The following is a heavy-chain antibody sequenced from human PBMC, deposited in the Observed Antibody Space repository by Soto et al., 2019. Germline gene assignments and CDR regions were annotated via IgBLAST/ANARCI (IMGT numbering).Heavy chain of an antibody. V-gene: IGHV3-23*01. J-gene: IGHJ6*02. Sequence: GGSLRLSCAASGFTFSSYAMRWVRQAPVKGLDWVSAISGSGGSTYYADSVKGRFTISRDNSKNTLYLQMNSLRAEDTAVYHCASAVSTYYYYGMAVWGQGTTVTVSS. CDR1: GFTFSSYA. CDR3: ASAVSTYYYYGMAV. D-gene: IGHD4-17*01. CDR2: ISGSGGST.